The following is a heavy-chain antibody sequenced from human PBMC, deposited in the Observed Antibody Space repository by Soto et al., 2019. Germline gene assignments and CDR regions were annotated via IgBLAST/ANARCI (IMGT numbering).Heavy chain of an antibody. Sequence: EVQLVETGGGLIQPGGXLXLSCAXSGFTVXSNYMSWXRQAAGKGLEWVSVIYSGGSTYYADSVKGRFTISRDNSKNTLYLQMNSLRAEDTAVYYCARASYGYWIWGQGTLVTVSS. CDR3: ARASYGYWI. D-gene: IGHD5-18*01. CDR2: IYSGGST. V-gene: IGHV3-53*02. J-gene: IGHJ4*02. CDR1: GFTVXSNY.